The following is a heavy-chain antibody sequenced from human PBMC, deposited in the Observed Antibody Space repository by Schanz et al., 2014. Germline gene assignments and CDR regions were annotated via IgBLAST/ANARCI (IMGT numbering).Heavy chain of an antibody. V-gene: IGHV3-66*03. CDR3: ARLATSKSRLGDAVDI. D-gene: IGHD6-6*01. J-gene: IGHJ3*02. CDR1: GFTVNTNY. CDR2: MYINSGST. Sequence: EVQLVESGGGLIQTGGSLRLSCAVSGFTVNTNYMSWVRQAPGKGLEWISSMYINSGSTQYADSVKGRFIISRDSSKNRLYLQMNSLRPEDSGVYYCARLATSKSRLGDAVDIWGQGTMVTVSS.